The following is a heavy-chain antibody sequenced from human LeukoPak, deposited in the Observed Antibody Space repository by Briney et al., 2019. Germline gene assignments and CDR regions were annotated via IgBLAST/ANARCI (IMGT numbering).Heavy chain of an antibody. D-gene: IGHD6-19*01. V-gene: IGHV3-23*01. CDR3: ATRMYSSGWPDAFDI. CDR1: GFTFSSYA. J-gene: IGHJ3*02. CDR2: ISGSGGST. Sequence: GGSLRLSCAASGFTFSSYAMSWVRQAPGKGLEWVSAISGSGGSTYYADSVKGRFTTSRDNSKNTLYLQMNSLRAEDTAVYYYATRMYSSGWPDAFDIWGQGTMVTVSS.